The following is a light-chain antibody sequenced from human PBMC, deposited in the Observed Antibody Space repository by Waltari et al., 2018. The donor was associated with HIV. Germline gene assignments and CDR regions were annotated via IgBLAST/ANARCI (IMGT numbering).Light chain of an antibody. V-gene: IGKV3-20*01. CDR3: QQYTSSPYT. J-gene: IGKJ2*01. CDR1: QSITITY. Sequence: EIVLTQSPGTLSLSPGERATLSCRASQSITITYLAWYQQKPGQAPRLLVQGASSRATGIPDRFRGSGSGTDFTLTISRLEPEDFAVYYCQQYTSSPYTFGQGTKLEI. CDR2: GAS.